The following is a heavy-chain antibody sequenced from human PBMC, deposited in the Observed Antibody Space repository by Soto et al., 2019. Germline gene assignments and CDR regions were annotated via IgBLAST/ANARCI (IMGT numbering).Heavy chain of an antibody. CDR3: ARGGGNDPFDS. Sequence: SETLSLTCTVSGGSITYGGFSWSWIRQSPGKGLEWIGYISHLENTYFHPTFKSRLTMSIDRSKNQFSLNLSSVTAADRAVYFCARGGGNDPFDSWGQRVLVTVSS. V-gene: IGHV4-30-2*06. CDR1: GGSITYGGFS. J-gene: IGHJ4*02. CDR2: ISHLENT. D-gene: IGHD1-1*01.